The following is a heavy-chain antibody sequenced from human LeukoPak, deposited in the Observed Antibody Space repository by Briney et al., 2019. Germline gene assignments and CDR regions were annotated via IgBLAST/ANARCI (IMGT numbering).Heavy chain of an antibody. J-gene: IGHJ2*01. CDR1: GFTFSSYA. CDR3: ARDIYGYFDL. Sequence: PGGSLRLSCAASGFTFSSYAMSWVRQAPGKGLEWVAFIRYDGSNKYYADSVKGRFTISRDNSKNTLYLQMNSLRAEDTAVYYCARDIYGYFDLWGRGTLVTVSS. D-gene: IGHD3-16*01. V-gene: IGHV3-30*02. CDR2: IRYDGSNK.